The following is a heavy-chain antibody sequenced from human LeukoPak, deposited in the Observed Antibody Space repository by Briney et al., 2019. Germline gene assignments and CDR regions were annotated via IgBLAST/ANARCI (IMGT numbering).Heavy chain of an antibody. CDR1: GASITDDIYY. D-gene: IGHD6-13*01. J-gene: IGHJ4*02. CDR2: IHTSGST. Sequence: SGTLSLTCTVSGASITDDIYYWSWIRQPAGKGLEWIGRIHTSGSTDYNPSLKSRVTISMDKAKDHFSLRLTSVTAADTAVYFCARAGMAASAFRLHWGQGTLVTVSS. V-gene: IGHV4-61*02. CDR3: ARAGMAASAFRLH.